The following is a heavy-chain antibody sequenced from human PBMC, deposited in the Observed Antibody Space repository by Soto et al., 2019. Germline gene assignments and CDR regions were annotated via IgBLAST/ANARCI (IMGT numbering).Heavy chain of an antibody. CDR2: ISGSGGST. CDR3: AMVREGPC. Sequence: GGALRLSCAASGFIFSSYAMSWVRQAPGKGLEWVSAISGSGGSTYYADSVKGRFTISRDNSKNTLYLQMNSLRAQDTAVYYCAMVREGPCWGQGTMVTFSS. J-gene: IGHJ4*03. D-gene: IGHD2-21*01. CDR1: GFIFSSYA. V-gene: IGHV3-23*01.